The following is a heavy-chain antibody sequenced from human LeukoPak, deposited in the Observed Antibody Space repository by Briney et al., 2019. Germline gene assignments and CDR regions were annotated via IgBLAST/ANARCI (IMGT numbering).Heavy chain of an antibody. CDR2: ISGSGGIT. V-gene: IGHV3-23*01. J-gene: IGHJ4*02. CDR3: AKPWFGEIFNYFGY. D-gene: IGHD3-10*01. Sequence: GGSLRLSCAASGFTFNTYAMTWVRQAPGKGLEWVSGISGSGGITYYADSVKGRFTISRDNSKNTLYLQMNSLRAEDTAVYYCAKPWFGEIFNYFGYWGQGTLVTVSS. CDR1: GFTFNTYA.